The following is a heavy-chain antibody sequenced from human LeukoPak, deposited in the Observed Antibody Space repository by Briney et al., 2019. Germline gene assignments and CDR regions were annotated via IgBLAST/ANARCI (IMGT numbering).Heavy chain of an antibody. D-gene: IGHD3-10*01. Sequence: GGSLRLSCAASGFTFSSYGMHWVRQAPGKGLEWVAFIRYDGSNKYYADSVKGRFTISRDNSKNTLYLQMNSLRAEDTALYYCATYGSGSGTFFDSWGQGTLVTVSS. J-gene: IGHJ4*01. V-gene: IGHV3-30*02. CDR1: GFTFSSYG. CDR3: ATYGSGSGTFFDS. CDR2: IRYDGSNK.